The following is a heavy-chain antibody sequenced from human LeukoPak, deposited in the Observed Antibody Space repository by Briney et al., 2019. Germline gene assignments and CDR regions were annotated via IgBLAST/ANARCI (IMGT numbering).Heavy chain of an antibody. CDR3: ARVPPRMRGGTFDI. CDR2: ISSFCCYI. D-gene: IGHD2-15*01. CDR1: RFTFRRYN. J-gene: IGHJ3*02. V-gene: IGHV3-21*01. Sequence: GGSLRLSCAASRFTFRRYNMNWVRQAPGKGLEWVSYISSFCCYIYYADVGKGLFTIHRDNVKNSLHWNMNIQIVEHNPLACCARVPPRMRGGTFDIWGQGTMVTVSS.